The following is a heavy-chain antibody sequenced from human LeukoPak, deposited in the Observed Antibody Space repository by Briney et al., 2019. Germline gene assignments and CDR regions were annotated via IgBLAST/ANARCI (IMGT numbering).Heavy chain of an antibody. D-gene: IGHD2-2*01. CDR3: VKDKWYHNKGCYFDY. CDR2: ISSRAGSI. J-gene: IGHJ4*02. CDR1: GFTFSTYE. Sequence: PGGSLRLSCSASGFTFSTYEMNWVRQAPGRGLEWVSSISSRAGSIYYADSVKGRFTISRDNAKNSLYLQMNSLTVEDTALYYCVKDKWYHNKGCYFDYWGQGTLVTVSS. V-gene: IGHV3-48*03.